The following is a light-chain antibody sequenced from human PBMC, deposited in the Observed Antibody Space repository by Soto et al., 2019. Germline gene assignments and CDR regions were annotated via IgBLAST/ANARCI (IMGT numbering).Light chain of an antibody. V-gene: IGKV1-39*01. CDR2: AAS. Sequence: DIQMTQSPSSLSASVGDRVTITCRTGQSISTYLNWYQQKPGKAPNLLIYAASGLQSGVPSRFSGSGSGTEFTLTISSLQPEDSATYYCQQSYSIPRMYTFGQGTKLEI. J-gene: IGKJ2*01. CDR3: QQSYSIPRMYT. CDR1: QSISTY.